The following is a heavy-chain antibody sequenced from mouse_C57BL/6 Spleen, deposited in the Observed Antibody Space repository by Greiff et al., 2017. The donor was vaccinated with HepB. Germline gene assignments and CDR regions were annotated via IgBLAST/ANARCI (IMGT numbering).Heavy chain of an antibody. V-gene: IGHV1-18*01. CDR2: INPNNGGT. CDR1: GYTFTDYN. CDR3: ARRGYYDYPFDY. J-gene: IGHJ2*01. D-gene: IGHD2-4*01. Sequence: EVKLMESGPELVKPGASVKIPCKASGYTFTDYNMDWVKQSHGKSLEWIGDINPNNGGTIYNQKFKGKATLTVDKSSSTAYMELRSLTSEDTAVYYCARRGYYDYPFDYWGQGTTLTVSS.